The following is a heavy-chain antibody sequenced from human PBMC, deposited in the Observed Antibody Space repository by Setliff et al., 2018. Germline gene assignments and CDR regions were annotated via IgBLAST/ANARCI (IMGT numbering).Heavy chain of an antibody. CDR3: ARHPYYYGSGTYLDNNNRWFDP. CDR1: GYSFISYW. J-gene: IGHJ5*02. V-gene: IGHV5-51*01. Sequence: PGESLKISCKGFGYSFISYWIGWVRQMPGKGLEWMGMIYPNDSDTKYHPSFQGQVTISADKSISTAYLQWSSLRASDTAIYYCARHPYYYGSGTYLDNNNRWFDPWGQGTLVTVSS. CDR2: IYPNDSDT. D-gene: IGHD3-10*01.